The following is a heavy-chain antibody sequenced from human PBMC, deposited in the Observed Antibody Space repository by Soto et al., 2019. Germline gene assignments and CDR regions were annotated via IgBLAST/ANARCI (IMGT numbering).Heavy chain of an antibody. CDR2: IIPIFGTA. J-gene: IGHJ1*01. Sequence: QVQLVQSGAEVKKPGSSVKVSCKASGGTFSSYAISWVRQAPGQGLEWMGGIIPIFGTANYAQKFQGRVTITADESTRTAYMELSSLRSEDTAVYYCARGGRTARNPGGYFQHWGQGTLVTVSS. D-gene: IGHD6-6*01. CDR3: ARGGRTARNPGGYFQH. V-gene: IGHV1-69*12. CDR1: GGTFSSYA.